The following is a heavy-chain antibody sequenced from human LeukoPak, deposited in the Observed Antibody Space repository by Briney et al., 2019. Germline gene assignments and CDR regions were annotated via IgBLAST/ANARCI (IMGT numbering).Heavy chain of an antibody. CDR1: GFTFSNYG. V-gene: IGHV3-33*06. Sequence: GGSLRLSCAASGFTFSNYGFHWVRQAPGKGLEWVALIWYDGSNKYYADSVKGRFTISRDNSKNTLYLQMNSLRAEDTAVYYCAKTRPLDSSSWSHGDYWGQGTLVTVSS. J-gene: IGHJ4*02. D-gene: IGHD6-13*01. CDR2: IWYDGSNK. CDR3: AKTRPLDSSSWSHGDY.